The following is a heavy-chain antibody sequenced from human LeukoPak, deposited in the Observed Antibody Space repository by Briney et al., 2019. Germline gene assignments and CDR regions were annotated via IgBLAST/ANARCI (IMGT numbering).Heavy chain of an antibody. CDR3: AREAKGNIVVVPAAMRLDP. J-gene: IGHJ5*02. CDR1: GGTFSSYA. V-gene: IGHV1-69*13. D-gene: IGHD2-2*01. CDR2: IIPIFGTA. Sequence: SVKVSCKASGGTFSSYAISWVRQAPGQGLEWMGRIIPIFGTANYAQKFQGRVTITADESTSTAYMELSSLRSEDTAVYYCAREAKGNIVVVPAAMRLDPWGQGTLVTVSS.